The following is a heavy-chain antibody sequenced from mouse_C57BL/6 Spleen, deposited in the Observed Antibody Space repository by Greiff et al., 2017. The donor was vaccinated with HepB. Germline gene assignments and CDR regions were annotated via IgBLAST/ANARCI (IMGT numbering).Heavy chain of an antibody. CDR2: INPGSGGT. V-gene: IGHV1-54*01. CDR1: GYAFTNYL. CDR3: ARSDGYWYFDV. D-gene: IGHD2-3*01. Sequence: VQLQQSGAELVRPGPSVKVSCKASGYAFTNYLIEWVKQRPGQGLEWIGVINPGSGGTNYNEKFKGKATLTADKSSSTAYMQLSSLTSEDSAVYFCARSDGYWYFDVWGTGTTVTVS. J-gene: IGHJ1*03.